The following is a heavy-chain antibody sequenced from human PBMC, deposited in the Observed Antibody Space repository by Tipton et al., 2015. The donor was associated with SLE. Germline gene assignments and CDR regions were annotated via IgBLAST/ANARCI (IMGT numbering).Heavy chain of an antibody. V-gene: IGHV1-69*05. CDR2: IIPIFGTA. Sequence: QSGPEVKKPGSSVKVSCKASGGTFSSYAISWVRQAPGQGLEWMGGIIPIFGTANYAQKFQGRVTITTDESTSTAYMELSSLRSEDPAVYSCARVESIAARPTYYYGMDVWGQGTTVTVSS. J-gene: IGHJ6*02. CDR3: ARVESIAARPTYYYGMDV. D-gene: IGHD6-6*01. CDR1: GGTFSSYA.